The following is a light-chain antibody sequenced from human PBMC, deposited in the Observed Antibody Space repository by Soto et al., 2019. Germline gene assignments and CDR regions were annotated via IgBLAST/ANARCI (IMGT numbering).Light chain of an antibody. CDR2: LAS. Sequence: DIVMTQSPLSLCFTPGEPASISCRSSQSLLHSNGNHYLEWYFQKPGQSPQLLIYLASIRASGVPDRFSGSGSGTDFTLKISRVEAEDVGVYYCMQALHTPRTFGQGTRWTSN. J-gene: IGKJ1*01. CDR3: MQALHTPRT. V-gene: IGKV2-28*01. CDR1: QSLLHSNGNHY.